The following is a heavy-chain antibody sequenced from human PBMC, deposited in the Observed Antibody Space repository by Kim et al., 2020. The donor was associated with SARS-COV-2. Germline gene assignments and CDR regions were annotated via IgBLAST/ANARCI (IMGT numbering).Heavy chain of an antibody. V-gene: IGHV3-7*05. CDR1: GFTFSSYW. CDR2: IKQDGSEK. J-gene: IGHJ4*02. Sequence: GGSLRLSCAASGFTFSSYWMSWVRQAPGKGLEWVANIKQDGSEKYYVDSVKGRFTISRDNAKNSLYLQMNSLRAEDTAVYYCASVPADIRGSGYYLDYWGQGTLVTVSS. D-gene: IGHD3-22*01. CDR3: ASVPADIRGSGYYLDY.